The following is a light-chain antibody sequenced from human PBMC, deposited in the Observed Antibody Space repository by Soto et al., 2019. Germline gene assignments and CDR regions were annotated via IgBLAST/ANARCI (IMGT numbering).Light chain of an antibody. Sequence: EIVLTQSPGTLSLSPGERATLSCRASHSVSSSYLAWYQQNPGQAPMLLIYGASSRATGIPDRFSGSGSGTDFTLTISRLEPEDFAVYYCQQYGSSPPYTFGQGTKLEIK. V-gene: IGKV3-20*01. CDR3: QQYGSSPPYT. J-gene: IGKJ2*01. CDR1: HSVSSSY. CDR2: GAS.